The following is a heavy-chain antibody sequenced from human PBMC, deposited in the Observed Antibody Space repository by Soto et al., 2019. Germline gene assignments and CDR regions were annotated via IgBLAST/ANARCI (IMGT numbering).Heavy chain of an antibody. D-gene: IGHD5-18*01. J-gene: IGHJ5*02. CDR2: IYYSGTT. CDR1: GGSISSYY. V-gene: IGHV4-59*01. CDR3: ARGGGYGYLYSYSWFDP. Sequence: TLSLTCTVSGGSISSYYWGWIRQPPGKGLEWIGYIYYSGTTNYSPSLRSRVTISVDTSKNQFSLNLSSVTAADTAVYYCARGGGYGYLYSYSWFDPWGQGTLVTVSS.